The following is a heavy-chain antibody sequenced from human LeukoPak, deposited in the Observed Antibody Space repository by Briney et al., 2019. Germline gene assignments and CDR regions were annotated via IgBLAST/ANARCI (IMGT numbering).Heavy chain of an antibody. CDR3: QRGYYGSGSYYNYYYGMDV. J-gene: IGHJ6*04. CDR1: GFTFSSYW. CDR2: ISGSGGST. D-gene: IGHD3-10*01. V-gene: IGHV3-23*01. Sequence: GGSLRLSCAASGFTFSSYWMHWVRQAPGKGLEWVSAISGSGGSTYYADSVKGRFTISRDNSKNTLYLQMNSLRAEDTAVYYCQRGYYGSGSYYNYYYGMDVWGKGTTVTVSS.